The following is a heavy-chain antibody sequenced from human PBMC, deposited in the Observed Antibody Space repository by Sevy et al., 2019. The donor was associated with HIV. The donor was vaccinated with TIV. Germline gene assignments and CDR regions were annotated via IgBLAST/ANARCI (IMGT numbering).Heavy chain of an antibody. D-gene: IGHD2-15*01. Sequence: GGSLRLSCAASGFTFSSFYMTWVRQAPGKGLEWVATINQDANEKYYVDSVKGRFTMSRDNAKNSLYLQMNSLRAEDTAVYDCARGRYCVDGSCYFDYWGQGTLVTVSS. J-gene: IGHJ4*02. CDR2: INQDANEK. CDR3: ARGRYCVDGSCYFDY. CDR1: GFTFSSFY. V-gene: IGHV3-7*01.